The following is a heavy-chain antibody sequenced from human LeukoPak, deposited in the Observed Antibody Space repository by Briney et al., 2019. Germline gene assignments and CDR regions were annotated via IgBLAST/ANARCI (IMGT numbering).Heavy chain of an antibody. CDR3: ARTLSTTIFGVDPFDY. V-gene: IGHV3-7*01. D-gene: IGHD3-3*01. CDR1: GFRFSSYW. Sequence: GGSLRLSCAASGFRFSSYWMSWLRQAPGKGLEWVANIKQGGNEEYYVDSVKGWFTISRDNAENALYLQMNNLRVEDTAVYYCARTLSTTIFGVDPFDYWGQGTLVTVSS. J-gene: IGHJ4*02. CDR2: IKQGGNEE.